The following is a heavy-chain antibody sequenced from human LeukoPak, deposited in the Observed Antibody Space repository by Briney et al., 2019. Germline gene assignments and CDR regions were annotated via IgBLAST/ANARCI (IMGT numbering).Heavy chain of an antibody. D-gene: IGHD3-22*01. V-gene: IGHV3-33*06. Sequence: GGSLRLSCAASGFTFSSYGMHWVRQAPGKGLEWVAVIWYDGSNKYYADSVKGRFTISRDNSKNTLYLQMNSLRAEDTAVYYCAKDAIYYDSSGYIPDYFDYWAQGTLVTVSS. CDR3: AKDAIYYDSSGYIPDYFDY. CDR1: GFTFSSYG. CDR2: IWYDGSNK. J-gene: IGHJ4*02.